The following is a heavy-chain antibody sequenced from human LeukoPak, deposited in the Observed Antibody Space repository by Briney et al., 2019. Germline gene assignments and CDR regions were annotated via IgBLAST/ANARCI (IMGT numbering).Heavy chain of an antibody. CDR3: ARGWAAIDS. J-gene: IGHJ4*02. Sequence: GGSLRLSCAASGFTFTNSAMSWVRQAPGKGLEWVSSISGSGSNTYYADSVKGRLTISRDTSKNTLYLQMNSLRAEDTAVYYCARGWAAIDSWGQGTLVTVSS. CDR1: GFTFTNSA. CDR2: ISGSGSNT. V-gene: IGHV3-23*01. D-gene: IGHD5-18*01.